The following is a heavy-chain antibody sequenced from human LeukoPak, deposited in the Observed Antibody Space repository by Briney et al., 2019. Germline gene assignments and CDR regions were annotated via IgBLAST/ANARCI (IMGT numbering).Heavy chain of an antibody. CDR3: ARPGNDYVWGSPYYFDY. D-gene: IGHD3-16*01. V-gene: IGHV4-39*01. CDR2: IYYSGST. Sequence: TSETLSLTCTVSGGSISSGSYYWGWIRQPPGKGLEWIGSIYYSGSTYYNPSLKSRVTISVDTSKNQFSLKLSSVTAADTAVYYCARPGNDYVWGSPYYFDYWGQGTLVTVSS. J-gene: IGHJ4*02. CDR1: GGSISSGSYY.